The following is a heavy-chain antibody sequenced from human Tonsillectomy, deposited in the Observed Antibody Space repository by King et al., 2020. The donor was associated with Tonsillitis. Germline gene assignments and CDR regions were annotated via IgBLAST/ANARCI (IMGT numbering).Heavy chain of an antibody. D-gene: IGHD5-12*01. CDR2: IYYSGST. J-gene: IGHJ1*01. Sequence: MQLQESGPGLVKPSQTLSLTCTVSGGSISSGGYYWSWIRQHPGKGLEWIGYIYYSGSTYYNPSLKRRVTISVDTSKNQFSLKLSSVTAADTAVYYCAGGSYSGYDKYFQHWGPGALVTVSP. CDR1: GGSISSGGYY. CDR3: AGGSYSGYDKYFQH. V-gene: IGHV4-31*03.